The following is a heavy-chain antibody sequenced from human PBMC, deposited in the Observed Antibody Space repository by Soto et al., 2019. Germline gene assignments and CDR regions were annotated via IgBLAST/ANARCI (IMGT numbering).Heavy chain of an antibody. J-gene: IGHJ4*02. CDR1: GFTFSGYA. Sequence: GSLRLSCAASGFTFSGYAMSWVRQAPGKGLEWVSGISGSGGSTYYADSEKGRFTISRDNSKNTLYLQMNSLRAEDTAVYYCAKDQGMSLTQSMYHWGQGTLVTVSS. CDR2: ISGSGGST. D-gene: IGHD2-2*01. CDR3: AKDQGMSLTQSMYH. V-gene: IGHV3-23*01.